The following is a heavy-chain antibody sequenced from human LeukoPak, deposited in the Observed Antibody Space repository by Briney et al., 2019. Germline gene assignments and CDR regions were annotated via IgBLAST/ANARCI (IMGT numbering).Heavy chain of an antibody. CDR1: GYTFTSYD. CDR2: MNPNSGNT. CDR3: ARGGDSGYDFDY. J-gene: IGHJ4*02. Sequence: ASAKVSCKASGYTFTSYDINWVRQATGQGLEWMGWMNPNSGNTGYAQKFQGRVTMTRNTSISTAYMELSSLRSDDTAVYYCARGGDSGYDFDYWGQGTLVTVSS. D-gene: IGHD5-12*01. V-gene: IGHV1-8*01.